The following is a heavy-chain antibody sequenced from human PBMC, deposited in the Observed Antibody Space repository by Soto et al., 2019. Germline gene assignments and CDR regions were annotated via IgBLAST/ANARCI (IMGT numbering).Heavy chain of an antibody. Sequence: EVQLLESGGGLVQPGGSLRLSCAASGFTFSSYAMSWVRQAPGKGLEWVSAISGSGGSTYYADSVKGRFTISRDNSKKRLYLQMNSLRAEDTAVYYCAKVFTLSAGTRARWFDPWGQGTLVTVSS. CDR1: GFTFSSYA. CDR2: ISGSGGST. D-gene: IGHD6-13*01. V-gene: IGHV3-23*01. J-gene: IGHJ5*02. CDR3: AKVFTLSAGTRARWFDP.